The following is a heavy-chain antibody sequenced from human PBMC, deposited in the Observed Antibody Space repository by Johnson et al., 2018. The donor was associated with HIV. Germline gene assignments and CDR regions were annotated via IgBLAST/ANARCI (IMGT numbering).Heavy chain of an antibody. V-gene: IGHV3-13*01. CDR3: ARVSSGGAFDI. CDR2: IGTAGDT. J-gene: IGHJ3*02. Sequence: VQLVESGGGVVQPGGSLRLSCAASGFTFSSYDMHWVRQATGKGLEWVSAIGTAGDTYYPGSVKGRFTISRENAKNSLYLQINSLRAGDTAVYYCARVSSGGAFDIWGQGTMVTVSS. CDR1: GFTFSSYD. D-gene: IGHD3-22*01.